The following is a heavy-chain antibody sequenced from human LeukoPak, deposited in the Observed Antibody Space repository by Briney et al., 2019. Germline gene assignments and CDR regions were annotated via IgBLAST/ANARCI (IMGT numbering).Heavy chain of an antibody. CDR3: ARGRMATLFDY. D-gene: IGHD5-24*01. V-gene: IGHV4-34*01. J-gene: IGHJ4*02. Sequence: PSETLSLTCAVYGGSFSGYYWSWIRQPPGKGLEWIGEINHSGSTNYNPSLKSRVTISVDTSKNQFSLKLSSVTAADTAVYYCARGRMATLFDYWGQGTLVTVSS. CDR2: INHSGST. CDR1: GGSFSGYY.